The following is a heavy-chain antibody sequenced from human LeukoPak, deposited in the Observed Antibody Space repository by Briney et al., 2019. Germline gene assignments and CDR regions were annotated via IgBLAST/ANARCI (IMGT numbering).Heavy chain of an antibody. J-gene: IGHJ3*02. CDR1: GGSFSGYY. V-gene: IGHV4-34*01. Sequence: SETLSLTCAVYGGSFSGYYWTWIRRPPGKGLEWIGEINHSGGTDYNPSLKSRVTVSVDTSKNQFSLKVTSVTAADTAAYYCARGRRQRTSAPFDIRGQGTMVTVSS. CDR3: ARGRRQRTSAPFDI. CDR2: INHSGGT. D-gene: IGHD2-8*02.